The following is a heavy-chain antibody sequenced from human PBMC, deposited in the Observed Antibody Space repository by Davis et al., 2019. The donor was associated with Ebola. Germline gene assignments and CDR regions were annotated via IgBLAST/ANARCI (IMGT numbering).Heavy chain of an antibody. J-gene: IGHJ4*02. CDR2: IKEDGGEK. CDR3: ARLFGVIPVFDY. D-gene: IGHD3-3*01. V-gene: IGHV3-7*01. Sequence: GGSLRLSCAASGLIFNNYWMSWIRQAPGKGPEWVAIIKEDGGEKYYVDSVKGRFTVSRDNAKNSLYLEMNSLRDEDTAVYYCARLFGVIPVFDYWGQGTLVTVSS. CDR1: GLIFNNYW.